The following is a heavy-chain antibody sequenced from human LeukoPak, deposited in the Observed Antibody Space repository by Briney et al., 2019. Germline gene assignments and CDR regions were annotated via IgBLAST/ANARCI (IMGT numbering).Heavy chain of an antibody. V-gene: IGHV1-8*01. CDR3: ARWAGYYYGSGSYSFDY. J-gene: IGHJ4*02. D-gene: IGHD3-10*01. CDR2: MNPNSGNT. Sequence: RASVKVSCKASGYTFTSYDISWVRQATGQGLEWMGWMNPNSGNTGYAQKFQGRVTMTRNTSISTAYMEPSSLRSEDTAVYYCARWAGYYYGSGSYSFDYWGQGTLVTVSS. CDR1: GYTFTSYD.